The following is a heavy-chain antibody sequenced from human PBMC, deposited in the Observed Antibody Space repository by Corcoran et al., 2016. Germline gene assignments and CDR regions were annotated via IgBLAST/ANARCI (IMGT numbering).Heavy chain of an antibody. CDR1: GFTFDDYT. D-gene: IGHD5-12*01. CDR2: ISWDGGST. Sequence: EVQLVESGGVVVQPGGSLRLSCAASGFTFDDYTMHWVRQAPGKGLEWVSLISWDGGSTYYADSVKGRFTISRDNSKNSLYLQMNSLRTEDTALYYCAKDINSRPSGYAPDAFDIWGQGTMVTVSS. J-gene: IGHJ3*02. V-gene: IGHV3-43*01. CDR3: AKDINSRPSGYAPDAFDI.